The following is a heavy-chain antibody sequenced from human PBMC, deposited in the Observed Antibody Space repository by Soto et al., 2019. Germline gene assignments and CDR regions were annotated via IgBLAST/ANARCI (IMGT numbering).Heavy chain of an antibody. CDR2: ISESGDDT. J-gene: IGHJ4*02. Sequence: EVHLLESGGGLVQPGGSLRLSCAASGLTFTSCAMSWVRQAPGKGLEWVSGISESGDDTYYADSVKGRFTISRDNSRNTLYLEMNSLTTEDTAVYHCAKESLGRHFDFDYWGQGTLVTVSS. D-gene: IGHD3-9*01. CDR3: AKESLGRHFDFDY. CDR1: GLTFTSCA. V-gene: IGHV3-23*01.